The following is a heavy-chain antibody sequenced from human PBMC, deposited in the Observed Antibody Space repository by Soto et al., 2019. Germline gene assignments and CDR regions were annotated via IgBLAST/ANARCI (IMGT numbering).Heavy chain of an antibody. CDR3: ARLGNEQQLVAWYFDY. CDR1: GYSISSSNW. D-gene: IGHD6-13*01. V-gene: IGHV4-28*01. CDR2: IYYSGST. Sequence: SETLSLTCAVSGYSISSSNWWGWIRQPPGKGLEWIGYIYYSGSTYYNPSLKSRDTMSVDTSKNKFSLKLSSVTAVDTAVYYCARLGNEQQLVAWYFDYWGQGTQVTVS. J-gene: IGHJ4*02.